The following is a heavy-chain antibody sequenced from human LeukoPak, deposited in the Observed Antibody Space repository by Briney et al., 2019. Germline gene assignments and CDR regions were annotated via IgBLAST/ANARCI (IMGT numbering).Heavy chain of an antibody. CDR3: AKVNCSSTSCYPYYYYGMDV. Sequence: GASVKVSCKASGYTFTSYGISWVRQAPGQGLEWMGWISAYNGNTNYAQKLQGRVTMTTDTSTSTAYMELRSLRSDDTAVYYCAKVNCSSTSCYPYYYYGMDVWGQGTTVTVSS. V-gene: IGHV1-18*01. CDR1: GYTFTSYG. CDR2: ISAYNGNT. D-gene: IGHD2-2*01. J-gene: IGHJ6*02.